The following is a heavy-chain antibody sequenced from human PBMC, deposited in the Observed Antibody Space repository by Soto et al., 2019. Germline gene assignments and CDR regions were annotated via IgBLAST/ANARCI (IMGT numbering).Heavy chain of an antibody. CDR1: GESISSSSYY. CDR2: IYYSGRT. V-gene: IGHV4-39*01. CDR3: ARQRTTVVTQAYFDH. D-gene: IGHD2-21*02. J-gene: IGHJ4*02. Sequence: SETLSLTCIVAGESISSSSYYWGRIRQPPGKGLEWIGSIYYSGRTYYNPSFKSRVTISIDTSKNQFSLKLSSVTATDTAVYYCARQRTTVVTQAYFDHWGQGALVTVSS.